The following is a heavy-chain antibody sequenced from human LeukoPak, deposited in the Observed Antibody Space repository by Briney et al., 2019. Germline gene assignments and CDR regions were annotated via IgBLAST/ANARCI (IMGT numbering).Heavy chain of an antibody. CDR2: IRSKAYGGTT. CDR1: GVTFGDYA. V-gene: IGHV3-49*04. J-gene: IGHJ5*02. CDR3: TRVSYDSSGYYYGYWFDP. Sequence: PGGSLRLSCTASGVTFGDYAMSWVRQAPGKGREWVGFIRSKAYGGTTEYAASVKGRFTISRDDSKSIAYLQMNSLKTEDTAVYYCTRVSYDSSGYYYGYWFDPWGQGTLFTVSS. D-gene: IGHD3-22*01.